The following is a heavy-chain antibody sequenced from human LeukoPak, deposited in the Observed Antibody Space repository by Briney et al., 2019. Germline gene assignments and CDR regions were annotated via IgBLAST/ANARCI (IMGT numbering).Heavy chain of an antibody. CDR3: ARNHYYDSSGYYLLDAFDI. Sequence: ASVKVSCKASGGTFSSYAISWVRQAPGQGLEWMGGIIPIFGTANYAQKFQGRVTITTDESTSTAYMELSSLRSEDTAVYYCARNHYYDSSGYYLLDAFDIWGQGTMVTVSS. J-gene: IGHJ3*02. V-gene: IGHV1-69*05. CDR1: GGTFSSYA. CDR2: IIPIFGTA. D-gene: IGHD3-22*01.